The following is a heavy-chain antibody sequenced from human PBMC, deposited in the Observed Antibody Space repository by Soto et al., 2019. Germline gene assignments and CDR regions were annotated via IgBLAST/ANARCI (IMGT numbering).Heavy chain of an antibody. CDR1: GYTFTSYG. CDR2: ISAYNGNT. CDR3: ASSNYDFWSGYSLNYYYYGMEV. D-gene: IGHD3-3*01. V-gene: IGHV1-18*04. Sequence: ASVKVSCKASGYTFTSYGISWVRQAPGQGLEWMGWISAYNGNTNYAQKLQGRVTMTTDTSTSTAYMELRSLRSDDTAVYYCASSNYDFWSGYSLNYYYYGMEVWGQGTTVIVS. J-gene: IGHJ6*01.